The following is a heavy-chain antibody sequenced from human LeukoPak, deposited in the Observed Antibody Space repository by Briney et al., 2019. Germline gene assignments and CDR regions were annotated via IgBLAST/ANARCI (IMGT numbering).Heavy chain of an antibody. Sequence: ASVKVSCKASGYTFTSYYIHWVRQAPGQGLEWMGIINPSGGSTRYAQNFQGRVTMTTDTSTSTAYMELRSLRSDDTAVYYCARGTGYYDSSGSYWGQGTLVTVSS. CDR2: INPSGGST. D-gene: IGHD3-22*01. CDR3: ARGTGYYDSSGSY. J-gene: IGHJ4*02. CDR1: GYTFTSYY. V-gene: IGHV1-46*01.